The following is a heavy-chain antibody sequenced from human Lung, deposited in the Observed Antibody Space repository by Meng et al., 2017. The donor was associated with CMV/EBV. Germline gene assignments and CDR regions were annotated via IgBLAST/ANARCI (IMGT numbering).Heavy chain of an antibody. CDR2: VPHRGSS. J-gene: IGHJ1*01. D-gene: IGHD3-10*01. V-gene: IGHV4-4*02. Sequence: VRWRESDPSQVKPSETLSPTGAVSGDSITNHNCWAWVRQPPGKGLEWIGEVPHRGSSAYNPSLKSRVSMSIDKPKNQFSLKLTSVTAADTAVYHCLRRSGGSVWGQGTLVTVSS. CDR1: GDSITNHNC. CDR3: LRRSGGSV.